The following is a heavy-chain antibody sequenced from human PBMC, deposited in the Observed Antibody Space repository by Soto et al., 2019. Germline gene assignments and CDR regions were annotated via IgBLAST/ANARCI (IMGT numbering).Heavy chain of an antibody. CDR2: ISYDGTNK. CDR3: ARDPKTSGGQHWAFNYFDS. Sequence: GALRLSCAASGFSFSISPMHWVRQAPGKGPEWVALISYDGTNKFYADSVKGRFTISRDNSKSTLYLQVDSLRPEDAAVYYCARDPKTSGGQHWAFNYFDSWGQGTLVTVSS. J-gene: IGHJ4*02. D-gene: IGHD7-27*01. CDR1: GFSFSISP. V-gene: IGHV3-30-3*01.